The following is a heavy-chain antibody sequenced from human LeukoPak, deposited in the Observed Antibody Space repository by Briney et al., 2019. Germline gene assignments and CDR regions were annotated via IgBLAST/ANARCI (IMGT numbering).Heavy chain of an antibody. V-gene: IGHV3-33*01. Sequence: GGSLRLSCAASGFTFSSYGMHWVRQAPGKGLEWVAVIWYDGSNKYYADSVKGRFTISRDNSKNTLYLQMSSLRAEDTAVYYCARAMVLRYGSGSLDYWGQGTLVTVSS. J-gene: IGHJ4*02. D-gene: IGHD3-10*01. CDR2: IWYDGSNK. CDR3: ARAMVLRYGSGSLDY. CDR1: GFTFSSYG.